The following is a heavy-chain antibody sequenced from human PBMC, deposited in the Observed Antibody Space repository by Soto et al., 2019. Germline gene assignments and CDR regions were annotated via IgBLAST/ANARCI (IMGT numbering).Heavy chain of an antibody. J-gene: IGHJ4*02. CDR2: INPYNGNT. D-gene: IGHD3-10*01. CDR3: STDWFGIDY. CDR1: GYTFTSYG. Sequence: QVQLVQSGAEVKKPGASVKVSCKASGYTFTSYGISWVRQAPGQGLEWMGWINPYNGNTNYAQKLQGRVTMTTDTSTTTASMELRSLSSADTAVYSCSTDWFGIDYWGQRPLVTVSS. V-gene: IGHV1-18*01.